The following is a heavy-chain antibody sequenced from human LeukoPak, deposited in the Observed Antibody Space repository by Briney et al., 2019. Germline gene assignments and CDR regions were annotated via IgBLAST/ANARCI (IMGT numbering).Heavy chain of an antibody. V-gene: IGHV3-74*01. Sequence: GGSLRLSCAASGFTFSSYWMHWVRQAPGKGLVWVSRINSDGNITSYADSVKSRFTISRDNAKNTLYLQMNSLRPEDTAVYYCATVFQGVVLDAWGQGTLVTVSS. J-gene: IGHJ5*02. CDR1: GFTFSSYW. CDR3: ATVFQGVVLDA. CDR2: INSDGNIT. D-gene: IGHD2-8*01.